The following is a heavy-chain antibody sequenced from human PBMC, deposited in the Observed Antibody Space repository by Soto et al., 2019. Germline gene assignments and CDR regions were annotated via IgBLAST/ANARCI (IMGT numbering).Heavy chain of an antibody. V-gene: IGHV4-59*01. J-gene: IGHJ6*02. D-gene: IGHD5-12*01. CDR3: ARGGYSGYPSSYYYGIDV. CDR1: GGSISRYY. Sequence: PSETLSLTCTVSGGSISRYYWSWIRQPPGKGLEWIGYIYYSGSTNYNPSLKSRVTISVDTSKNQFSLKLSSVTAADTAVYYCARGGYSGYPSSYYYGIDVWGQGTTVTVSS. CDR2: IYYSGST.